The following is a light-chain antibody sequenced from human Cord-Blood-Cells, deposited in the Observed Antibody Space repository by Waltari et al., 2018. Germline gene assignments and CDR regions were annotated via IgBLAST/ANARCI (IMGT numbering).Light chain of an antibody. CDR1: QSVSSSY. J-gene: IGKJ2*03. Sequence: EIVLTQSPGTLSLSPGERATLSCRASQSVSSSYLAWYQQKPGQAPRLLIYGASSRDTGIPDRFSGSWSGTDFTLTISRLEPEDFAVYYCQQYGSSPHSFGQGTKLEIK. V-gene: IGKV3-20*01. CDR2: GAS. CDR3: QQYGSSPHS.